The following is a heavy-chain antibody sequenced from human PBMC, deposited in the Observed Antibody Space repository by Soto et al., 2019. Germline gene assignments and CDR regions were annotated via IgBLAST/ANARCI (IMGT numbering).Heavy chain of an antibody. CDR3: ARSQQTTVTSPLADP. J-gene: IGHJ5*02. Sequence: PGGSLRLSCAASGFAVADQYMSWVRQAPGKGLEWVSVFYIGGDTHYADSVKGRFTISRDNSKNTLYLQMNSLRTEDTGVYYCARSQQTTVTSPLADPWGQGTLVTAPQ. CDR1: GFAVADQY. CDR2: FYIGGDT. D-gene: IGHD4-17*01. V-gene: IGHV3-53*05.